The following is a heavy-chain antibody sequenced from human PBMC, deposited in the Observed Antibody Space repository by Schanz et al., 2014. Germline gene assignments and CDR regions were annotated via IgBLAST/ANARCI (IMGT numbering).Heavy chain of an antibody. CDR2: IWYDGSNK. V-gene: IGHV3-33*01. CDR3: ARDGDFDC. CDR1: GFTFSSYG. Sequence: QVQLVESGGGVVQPGRSLRLSCAASGFTFSSYGMHWVRQAPGKGLEWVAIIWYDGSNKYYADSVKGRFTISRDNSKNTLFLQMSSLRAEDTAVYYCARDGDFDCWGQGTLVTGSS. J-gene: IGHJ4*02.